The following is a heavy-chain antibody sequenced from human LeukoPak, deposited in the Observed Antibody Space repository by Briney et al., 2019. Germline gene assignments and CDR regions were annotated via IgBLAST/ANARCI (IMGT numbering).Heavy chain of an antibody. CDR1: GGSISSGDYY. CDR3: ARGGHPNWFDP. J-gene: IGHJ5*02. Sequence: SETLSLTCTVSGGSISSGDYYWSWIRQPPGKGLERIGYIYYSGSTYYNPSLKSRVTISVDTSKDQFSLKLSSVTAADTAVYYCARGGHPNWFDPWGQGTLVTVSS. CDR2: IYYSGST. V-gene: IGHV4-30-4*08.